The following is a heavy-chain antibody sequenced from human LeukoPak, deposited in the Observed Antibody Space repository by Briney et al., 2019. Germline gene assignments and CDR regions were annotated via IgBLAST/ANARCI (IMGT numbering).Heavy chain of an antibody. Sequence: TGGSLRLSCAASGFNFSLYSMNWVRQAPGKGLEWISYISSGSDTLYYAEAVKGRFTVSRDNAKNSLYLQMNSLRVEDTALYHCARVSCSSTSCYMANWFDPWGQGTLVTVSS. CDR1: GFNFSLYS. CDR2: ISSGSDTL. V-gene: IGHV3-48*01. CDR3: ARVSCSSTSCYMANWFDP. D-gene: IGHD2-2*02. J-gene: IGHJ5*02.